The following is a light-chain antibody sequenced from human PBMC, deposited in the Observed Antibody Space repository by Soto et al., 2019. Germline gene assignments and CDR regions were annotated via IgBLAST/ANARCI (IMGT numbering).Light chain of an antibody. CDR2: DAS. J-gene: IGKJ1*01. CDR1: QSISSR. Sequence: DIQMTQSPSTLSASVGDRVTITCRASQSISSRLAWYQQKPGKAPKFLVYDASNLESGVPSRFSGSGSGTECTLTISSLQPDDFATYYCQQYNSYSVTFGQGTKVEIK. V-gene: IGKV1-5*01. CDR3: QQYNSYSVT.